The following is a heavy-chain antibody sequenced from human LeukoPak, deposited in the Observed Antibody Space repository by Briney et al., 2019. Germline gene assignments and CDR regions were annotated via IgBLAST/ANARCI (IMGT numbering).Heavy chain of an antibody. D-gene: IGHD3-9*01. CDR3: ARHQKVRYYDILTGYYGFDY. J-gene: IGHJ4*02. CDR2: IYYSGST. Sequence: PSETLSLTCTVSGGSISSYYWSWIRQPPGKGLEWIGYIYYSGSTNYNPSLKSRVTISVDTSKNQFSLKLSSVTAADTAVYYCARHQKVRYYDILTGYYGFDYWGQGTLVTVSS. V-gene: IGHV4-59*08. CDR1: GGSISSYY.